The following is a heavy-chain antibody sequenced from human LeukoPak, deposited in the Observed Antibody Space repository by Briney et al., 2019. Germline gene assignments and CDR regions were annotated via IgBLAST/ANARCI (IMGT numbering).Heavy chain of an antibody. D-gene: IGHD4-17*01. V-gene: IGHV3-30-3*01. CDR3: ARAGYGDYVFFRYYYYGMDV. CDR2: ISYDGSNK. CDR1: GFTFSSYA. Sequence: PGRSLRLSCAASGFTFSSYAMHWVRQAPGKGLEWVAVISYDGSNKYYADSVKGRFTISRDNSKNTLYLQMSSLRAEDTAVYYCARAGYGDYVFFRYYYYGMDVWGQGTTVTVSS. J-gene: IGHJ6*02.